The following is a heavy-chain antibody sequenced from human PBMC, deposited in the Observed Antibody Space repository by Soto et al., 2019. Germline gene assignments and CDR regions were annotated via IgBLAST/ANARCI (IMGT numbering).Heavy chain of an antibody. D-gene: IGHD5-18*01. V-gene: IGHV5-51*01. Sequence: GESLKISCKGSAYRFTSYWIGWVRQMPGKGLEWMGIIYPGDSDTRYSPSFQGQVTISADKSISTVYLQWSSLKASDTAMYYCASHRGYSYGLFDYWGQGTLVTVS. J-gene: IGHJ4*02. CDR1: AYRFTSYW. CDR2: IYPGDSDT. CDR3: ASHRGYSYGLFDY.